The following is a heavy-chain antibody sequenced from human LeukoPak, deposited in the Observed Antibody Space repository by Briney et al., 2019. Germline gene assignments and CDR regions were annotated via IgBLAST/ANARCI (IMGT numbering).Heavy chain of an antibody. V-gene: IGHV3-21*01. CDR1: GFTFSSYS. CDR3: ARDRGDTMVRGVPDP. Sequence: GGSLRLSCAASGFTFSSYSMNWVRQAPGKGLEWVSSISSSSSYIYYADSVKGRFTISRDNAKNSLYLQMNSLRAEDTAVYYCARDRGDTMVRGVPDPWGQGTLVTVSS. D-gene: IGHD3-10*01. CDR2: ISSSSSYI. J-gene: IGHJ5*02.